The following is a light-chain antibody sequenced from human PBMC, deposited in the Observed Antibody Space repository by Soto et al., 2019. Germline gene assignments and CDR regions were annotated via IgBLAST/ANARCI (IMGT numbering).Light chain of an antibody. V-gene: IGLV1-44*01. J-gene: IGLJ3*02. Sequence: QAVVTQPPSASGTPGQRVTISCSGSSSNLGSNTVNWYQQLPGTAPKLLIYRNDQRPSGVPDRFSVSKSGTSASLAISGLQSEDEADYYCAAWDDSVKGPVFGGGTKLTVL. CDR1: SSNLGSNT. CDR3: AAWDDSVKGPV. CDR2: RND.